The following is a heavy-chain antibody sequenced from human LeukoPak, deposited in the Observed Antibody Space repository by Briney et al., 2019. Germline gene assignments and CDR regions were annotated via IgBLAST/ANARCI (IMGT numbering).Heavy chain of an antibody. Sequence: GGSLRLSCAASGFTFSSSAMNWVRQAPGEGLEWVSYITTSGSAISYADSVKGRFTVSRDNAKSSLYLQMNSLRAEDTAVYYCARGGILTAPDYWGQGTLVTVSS. CDR2: ITTSGSAI. CDR3: ARGGILTAPDY. J-gene: IGHJ4*02. V-gene: IGHV3-48*03. CDR1: GFTFSSSA. D-gene: IGHD1-14*01.